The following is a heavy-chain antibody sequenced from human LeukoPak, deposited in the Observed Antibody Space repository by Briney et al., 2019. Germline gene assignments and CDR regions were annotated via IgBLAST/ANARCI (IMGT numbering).Heavy chain of an antibody. CDR3: ARDGAYGSGSYYHDY. V-gene: IGHV3-21*01. CDR2: ISSSSSYI. J-gene: IGHJ4*02. CDR1: GFTFSSYS. D-gene: IGHD3-10*01. Sequence: GGSLRLSCAASGFTFSSYSMNWVRQAPGKGLEWVSSISSSSSYIYYADSVKGRFIISRDNAKNSLYLQMNSLRAEDTAAYYCARDGAYGSGSYYHDYWGQGTLVTVSS.